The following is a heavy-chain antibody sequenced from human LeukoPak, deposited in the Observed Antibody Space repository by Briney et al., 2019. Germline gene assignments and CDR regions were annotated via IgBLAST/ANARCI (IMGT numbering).Heavy chain of an antibody. V-gene: IGHV3-7*01. CDR1: GFTFSSYW. CDR3: ARDPNNYYYYYYGMDV. CDR2: IKQDGSEK. J-gene: IGHJ6*02. D-gene: IGHD1-1*01. Sequence: GGSVRLSCAASGFTFSSYWMSWVRQAPGKGLEWVANIKQDGSEKYYVDSVKGRFTISRDNAKNSLYLQMNSLRAEDTAVYYCARDPNNYYYYYYGMDVWGQGTTVTVSS.